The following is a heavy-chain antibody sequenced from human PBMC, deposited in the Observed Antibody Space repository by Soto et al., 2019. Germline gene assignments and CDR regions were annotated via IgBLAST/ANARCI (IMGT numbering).Heavy chain of an antibody. V-gene: IGHV3-23*01. CDR2: ISGSGGST. D-gene: IGHD5-18*01. CDR1: GFTFSSYA. Sequence: EVQLLESGGGLVQPGGSLRLSCAASGFTFSSYAMSWVRQAPGKGLEWVSAISGSGGSTYYADSVKGRFTISRDNSKNSPYLQLNSLRAGDTSVYDCAKDLDTAMVTALDYWGQGTLVTVSS. CDR3: AKDLDTAMVTALDY. J-gene: IGHJ4*02.